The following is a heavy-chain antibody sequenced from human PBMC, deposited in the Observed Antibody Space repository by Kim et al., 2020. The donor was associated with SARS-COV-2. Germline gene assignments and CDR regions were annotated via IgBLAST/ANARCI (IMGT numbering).Heavy chain of an antibody. Sequence: SQKFQGRVTITRDTSARTAYMELSSLRSEDTAVYYCAGEARPDYYYGMDVWGQGTTVTVSS. J-gene: IGHJ6*02. D-gene: IGHD6-6*01. V-gene: IGHV1-3*01. CDR3: AGEARPDYYYGMDV.